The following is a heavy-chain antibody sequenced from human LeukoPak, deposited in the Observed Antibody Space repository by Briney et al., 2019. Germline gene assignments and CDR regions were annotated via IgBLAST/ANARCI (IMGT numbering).Heavy chain of an antibody. CDR3: ARVARFVTAWHGVWEY. V-gene: IGHV3-7*05. J-gene: IGHJ4*02. CDR1: GFTFSDYW. CDR2: IKQDGSQI. Sequence: PGGSLRLSCAASGFTFSDYWMTWVRQAPGKGLEWVANIKQDGSQIYHVGSVNGRFTISRDSAKSSLSLQMNTLRADDTAVYYCARVARFVTAWHGVWEYWGQGTLVTVSS. D-gene: IGHD3-16*01.